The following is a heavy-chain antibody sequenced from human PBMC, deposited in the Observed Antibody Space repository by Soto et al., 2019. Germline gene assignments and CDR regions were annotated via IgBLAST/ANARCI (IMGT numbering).Heavy chain of an antibody. J-gene: IGHJ4*02. Sequence: PSETPSLTCTVSGGSISSYYCTWTRQHPGKGLEWIGYIYYSGSTNYNPSLKSRVTISVDTSKNQFSLKLSSVTAADTAVYYCARGRHYGYCSSTSCYSRPLYSGYGRYYFDYWGQGTLVTVSS. CDR1: GGSISSYY. V-gene: IGHV4-59*12. CDR3: ARGRHYGYCSSTSCYSRPLYSGYGRYYFDY. D-gene: IGHD2-2*01. CDR2: IYYSGST.